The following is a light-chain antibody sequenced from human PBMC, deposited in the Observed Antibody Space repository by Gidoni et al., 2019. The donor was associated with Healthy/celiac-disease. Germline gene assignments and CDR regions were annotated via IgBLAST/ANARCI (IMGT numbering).Light chain of an antibody. V-gene: IGLV1-47*01. CDR3: AAWDDSLSGVV. Sequence: QSVLTQPPSASGTPGQRVTISCSGSSSNIGSNYVYWYQQLPVTAPKLLIYRNNQRPSGVPDRFSGSKSGTSASLAISGLRSEDEADYYCAAWDDSLSGVVFGGWTKLTVL. J-gene: IGLJ2*01. CDR1: SSNIGSNY. CDR2: RNN.